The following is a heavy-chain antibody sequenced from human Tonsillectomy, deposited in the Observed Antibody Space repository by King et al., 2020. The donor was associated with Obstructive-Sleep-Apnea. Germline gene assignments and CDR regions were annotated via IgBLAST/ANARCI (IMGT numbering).Heavy chain of an antibody. CDR2: IYPGDSDT. Sequence: AQLVQSGAEVKKPGESLKISCKGSGYSFTTYWIGWVRQMPGKGLEWMGIIYPGDSDTRYSPSFQGQVTISADKSISTAYLQWSSLKASDTAMYCCARRSRIQDYGKNFDYWGQGTLVTVSS. J-gene: IGHJ4*02. CDR1: GYSFTTYW. CDR3: ARRSRIQDYGKNFDY. D-gene: IGHD5-18*01. V-gene: IGHV5-51*01.